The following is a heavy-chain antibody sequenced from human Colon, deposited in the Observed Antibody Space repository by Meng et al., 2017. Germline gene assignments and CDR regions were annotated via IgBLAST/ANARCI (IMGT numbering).Heavy chain of an antibody. J-gene: IGHJ4*02. Sequence: QVQLVGSGGGVVQPGRSLRLACAASGVTFSSYAMHWVRQAPGKGLEWVAVISYDGSNKYYADSVKGRFTISRDNSKTTLYLQMNSLRAEDTVVYYCARSLDSGPGSYWGQGTLVTVSS. CDR3: ARSLDSGPGSY. V-gene: IGHV3-30*01. CDR1: GVTFSSYA. D-gene: IGHD1-26*01. CDR2: ISYDGSNK.